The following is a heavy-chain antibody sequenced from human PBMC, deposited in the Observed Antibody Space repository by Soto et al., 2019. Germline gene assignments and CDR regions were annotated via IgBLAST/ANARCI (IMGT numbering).Heavy chain of an antibody. CDR1: GFTFSSHA. CDR2: ISGDGDSI. Sequence: EVQLLESGGGLVQPGGSLRVTCETSGFTFSSHAMSWVRQAPGKGLEWVSSISGDGDSISYADSGLGRKTISRDNSKNTLHLHMSSLPADDTAIYYCAKDRLGAVVVVSGTFDSWGQGALVSVAS. D-gene: IGHD2-21*01. V-gene: IGHV3-23*01. CDR3: AKDRLGAVVVVSGTFDS. J-gene: IGHJ4*02.